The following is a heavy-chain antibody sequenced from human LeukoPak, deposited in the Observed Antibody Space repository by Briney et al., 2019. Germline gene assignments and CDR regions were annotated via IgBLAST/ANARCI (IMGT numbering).Heavy chain of an antibody. V-gene: IGHV4-59*01. J-gene: IGHJ6*02. D-gene: IGHD5-18*01. CDR1: GGSISSYY. CDR3: ARGPGYSYGRNYGMDV. CDR2: IYYSGST. Sequence: SETLSLTCTVSGGSISSYYRSWIRQPPGKGLEWIGYIYYSGSTNYNPSLKSRVTISVDTSKNQFSLKLSSVTAADTAVYYCARGPGYSYGRNYGMDVWGQGTTVTVSS.